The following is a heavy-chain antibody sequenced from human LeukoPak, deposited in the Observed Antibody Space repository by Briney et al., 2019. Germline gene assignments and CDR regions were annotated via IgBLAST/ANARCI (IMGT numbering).Heavy chain of an antibody. CDR3: ARGGGSTNWFDP. V-gene: IGHV4-59*01. CDR2: IHYSGST. Sequence: SETLSLTCVVSGGSIANKWCSWLRQPPGKGLEWIGEIHYSGSTNYNPSLKSRVTMSVDTSKNQFSLKLSSVTAADTAVYYCARGGGSTNWFDPWGQGTLVTVSS. CDR1: GGSIANKW. J-gene: IGHJ5*02. D-gene: IGHD2-15*01.